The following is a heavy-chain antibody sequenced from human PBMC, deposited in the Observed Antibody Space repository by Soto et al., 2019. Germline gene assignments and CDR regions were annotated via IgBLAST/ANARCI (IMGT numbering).Heavy chain of an antibody. CDR3: ARVSDSSGYHRDNWFDP. Sequence: SETLSLTCTVSGGSISSGDYYWSWIRQPPGKGLEWIGYIYYSGSTYYNPPLKSRVTISVDTSKNQFSLKLSSVTAADTAVYYCARVSDSSGYHRDNWFDPWGQGTLVTVSS. D-gene: IGHD3-22*01. CDR1: GGSISSGDYY. V-gene: IGHV4-30-4*01. J-gene: IGHJ5*02. CDR2: IYYSGST.